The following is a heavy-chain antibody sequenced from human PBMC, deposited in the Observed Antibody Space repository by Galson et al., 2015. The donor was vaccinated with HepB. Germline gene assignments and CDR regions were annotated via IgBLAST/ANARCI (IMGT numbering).Heavy chain of an antibody. CDR2: IRATVGTT. Sequence: SLRLSCAASGFTFSSYAMSWVRQAPGKGLEWVSAIRATVGTTYYADSVKGRFTISRDNSKNALYLQMNSLRAEDTAVYYCAKGVGPVHGMDVWGLGTTVTVSS. J-gene: IGHJ6*02. D-gene: IGHD3-10*01. CDR3: AKGVGPVHGMDV. CDR1: GFTFSSYA. V-gene: IGHV3-23*01.